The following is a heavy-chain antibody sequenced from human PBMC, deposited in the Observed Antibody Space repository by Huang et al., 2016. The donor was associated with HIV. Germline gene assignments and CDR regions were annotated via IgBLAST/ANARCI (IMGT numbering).Heavy chain of an antibody. CDR1: GFKFSDYY. CDR3: ARAGLAAAGAFDD. Sequence: QVHLVESGGGLVKPGGSRRVSCAASGFKFSDYYMRLCRQSPGKCLDLVSYISNSGGAIYYADSVKGRFTISRDNAKNSLNLQMNNLRADDTGIYFCARAGLAAAGAFDDWGPGTQITVSS. D-gene: IGHD6-13*01. J-gene: IGHJ3*01. V-gene: IGHV3-11*01. CDR2: ISNSGGAI.